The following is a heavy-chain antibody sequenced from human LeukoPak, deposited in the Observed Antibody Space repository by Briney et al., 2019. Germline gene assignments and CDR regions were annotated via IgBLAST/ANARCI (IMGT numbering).Heavy chain of an antibody. V-gene: IGHV4-39*01. CDR2: IYYSGST. CDR1: GGSISSSSYY. D-gene: IGHD5-12*01. J-gene: IGHJ4*02. Sequence: SETLSLTCTVSGGSISSSSYYWGWIRQPPGKGLEWIGSIYYSGSTYYNPSLKSRVTISVDTSKNQFPLKLSSVTAADTAVYYCARQGYSGYAASYYFDYWGQGTLVTVSS. CDR3: ARQGYSGYAASYYFDY.